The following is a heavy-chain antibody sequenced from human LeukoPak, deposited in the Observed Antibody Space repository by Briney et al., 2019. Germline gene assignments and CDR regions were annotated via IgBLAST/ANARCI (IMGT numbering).Heavy chain of an antibody. CDR1: GFTFSSYG. CDR2: ISYDGSNK. J-gene: IGHJ4*02. V-gene: IGHV3-30*18. D-gene: IGHD3-22*01. CDR3: AKDRSYDSSGYIDY. Sequence: PGRSLRLSCAASGFTFSSYGMHWVRQAPGKGLEWVAVISYDGSNKYYADSVKGRFTISRDNSKNTLYLQMNSLRAEDTAVYYCAKDRSYDSSGYIDYWGQGTLVTVSS.